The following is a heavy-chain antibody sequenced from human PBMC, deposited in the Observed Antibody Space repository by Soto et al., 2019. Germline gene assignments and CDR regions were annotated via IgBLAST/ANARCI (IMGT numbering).Heavy chain of an antibody. V-gene: IGHV4-39*01. CDR1: GGSISSSSYY. CDR2: IYYSGST. J-gene: IGHJ4*02. D-gene: IGHD4-17*01. Sequence: SETLSLTCTVPGGSISSSSYYWGWIRQPPGKGLEWIGSIYYSGSTFYNPSLKSRVTISVDSSKNQFSLKLSSVTAADTAVYYCARQDGDYFDYWGQGTLVTVSS. CDR3: ARQDGDYFDY.